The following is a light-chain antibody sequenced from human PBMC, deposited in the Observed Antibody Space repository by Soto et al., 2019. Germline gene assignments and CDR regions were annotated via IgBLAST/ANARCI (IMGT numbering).Light chain of an antibody. CDR1: ISDVGRYNY. CDR2: EVT. V-gene: IGLV2-14*01. J-gene: IGLJ3*02. Sequence: QSALTQPASVSGSPGQSITISCTGTISDVGRYNYVSWYQQHPGKAPQLIIYEVTNRPSEISNRFSGSKSGNTASLTISGLQAEDEGDYYCTSYTSNNSWEFGGGTKVTV. CDR3: TSYTSNNSWE.